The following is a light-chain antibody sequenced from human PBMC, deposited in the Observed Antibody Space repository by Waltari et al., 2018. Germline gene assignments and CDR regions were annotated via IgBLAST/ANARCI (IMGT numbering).Light chain of an antibody. J-gene: IGLJ2*01. V-gene: IGLV2-14*01. CDR1: SNDVGGSNS. Sequence: QSALTQPASVSGSPGQSVTIFCAGTSNDVGGSNSFSWYQEHPAQAPRVIIYDGSDRPSGVSDRFSGSKSGNTASLTISGLQAEDEADYYCSSQSSNDVVLFGGGTKLTVL. CDR2: DGS. CDR3: SSQSSNDVVL.